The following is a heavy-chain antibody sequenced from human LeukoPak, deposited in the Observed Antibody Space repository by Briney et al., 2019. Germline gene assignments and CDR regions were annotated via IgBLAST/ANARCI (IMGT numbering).Heavy chain of an antibody. D-gene: IGHD6-13*01. CDR1: GGTFSSYA. J-gene: IGHJ4*02. CDR2: IIPIFGTA. Sequence: SVKVSCKASGGTFSSYAISWVRQAPGQGLEWMGGIIPIFGTAIYAQKFQGRVTMTEDTSTDTAYMELSGLRSEDTAVYYCATDRRSSWFGVDYWGQGTLVTVSS. V-gene: IGHV1-69*06. CDR3: ATDRRSSWFGVDY.